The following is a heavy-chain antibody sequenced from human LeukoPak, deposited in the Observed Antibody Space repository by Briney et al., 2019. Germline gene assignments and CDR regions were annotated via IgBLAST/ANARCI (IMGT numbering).Heavy chain of an antibody. D-gene: IGHD1-26*01. CDR1: GGTFSSYA. CDR2: IIPILGIA. J-gene: IGHJ5*02. V-gene: IGHV1-69*04. Sequence: SVKVSCKASGGTFSSYAISWVRQAPGQGLEWMGRIIPILGIANYAQKFQGRVTIAADKSTSTAYMELSSLRSEDTAVYYCARSALLQTVDNWFDPWGQGTLVTVSS. CDR3: ARSALLQTVDNWFDP.